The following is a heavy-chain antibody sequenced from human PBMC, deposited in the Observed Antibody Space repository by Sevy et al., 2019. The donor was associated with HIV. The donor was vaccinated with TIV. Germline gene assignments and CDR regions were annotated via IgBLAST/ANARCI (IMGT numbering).Heavy chain of an antibody. D-gene: IGHD1-26*01. J-gene: IGHJ4*02. CDR2: ISYDGSNK. Sequence: GGSLRLSCAASGFTFSSYAMHWVRQAPGKGLEWVAVISYDGSNKYYADSVKGRFTISRDNSKNTLYLQMNSLRAEDTAVYYCARDGPIVGATRVPDYWGQGTLVTVSS. CDR3: ARDGPIVGATRVPDY. CDR1: GFTFSSYA. V-gene: IGHV3-30-3*01.